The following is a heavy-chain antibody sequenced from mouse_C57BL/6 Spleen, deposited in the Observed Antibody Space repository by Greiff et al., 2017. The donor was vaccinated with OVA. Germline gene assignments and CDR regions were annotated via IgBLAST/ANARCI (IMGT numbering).Heavy chain of an antibody. CDR3: ARDYYYGSSFYYFDY. V-gene: IGHV1-26*01. CDR2: INPNNGGT. J-gene: IGHJ2*01. CDR1: GYTFTDYY. Sequence: EVQLQQSGPELVKPGASVKISCKASGYTFTDYYMNWVKQSHGKSLEWIGDINPNNGGTSYNQKFKGKATLTVDKSSSTAYMELRSLTSEDSAVYYCARDYYYGSSFYYFDYWGQGTTLTVSS. D-gene: IGHD1-1*01.